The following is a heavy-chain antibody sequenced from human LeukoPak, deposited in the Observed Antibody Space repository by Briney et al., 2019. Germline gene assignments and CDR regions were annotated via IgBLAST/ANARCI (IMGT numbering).Heavy chain of an antibody. J-gene: IGHJ4*02. CDR2: ISYDESNK. V-gene: IGHV3-30-3*01. CDR1: GFTFSSYW. D-gene: IGHD3-22*01. Sequence: GGSLRLSCAASGFTFSSYWMSWVRQAPGKGLEWVAVISYDESNKYYADSVKGRFTISRDNSKNTLYLQMNSLRAEDTAVYYCATPTTSDSSGYYFYYFDYWGQGTLVTVSS. CDR3: ATPTTSDSSGYYFYYFDY.